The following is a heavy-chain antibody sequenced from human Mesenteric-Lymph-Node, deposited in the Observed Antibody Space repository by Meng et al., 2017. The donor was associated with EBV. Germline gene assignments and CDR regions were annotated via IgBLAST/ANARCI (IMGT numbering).Heavy chain of an antibody. D-gene: IGHD5-12*01. CDR1: GFTFSSYG. Sequence: EQLVESGGGVVQPGRSLSLSCAASGFTFSSYGMHWVRQAPGKGLQWVAFISYDGSKKFYVDSVKGRFTISRDNSQNTLYLQMNSLRSEDSAVYYCAKSSMGGYDWSDCWGQGSLVTVSS. CDR2: ISYDGSKK. CDR3: AKSSMGGYDWSDC. J-gene: IGHJ4*02. V-gene: IGHV3-30*18.